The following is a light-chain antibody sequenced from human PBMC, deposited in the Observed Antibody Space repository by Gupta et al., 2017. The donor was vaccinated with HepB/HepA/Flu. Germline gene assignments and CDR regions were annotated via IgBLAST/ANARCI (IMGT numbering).Light chain of an antibody. CDR1: SSNIGSNT. J-gene: IGLJ1*01. CDR3: AAWDDSRSGFV. CDR2: SYN. Sequence: QPVLIHPPSASGTPGQRVTISCFGSSSNIGSNTVSWYQQLPGTTPKLLIYSYNQRPSGVPDRFSDSKSGTSAALAIIGLQAEDEADYYCAAWDDSRSGFVFGTGTKVTVL. V-gene: IGLV1-44*01.